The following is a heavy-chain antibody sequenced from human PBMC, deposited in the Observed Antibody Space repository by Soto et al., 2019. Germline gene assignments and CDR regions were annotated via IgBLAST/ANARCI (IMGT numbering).Heavy chain of an antibody. CDR2: IYYSGST. J-gene: IGHJ4*02. CDR3: ARGMAEEQIFYYFDY. D-gene: IGHD3-9*01. Sequence: ETLSLTCTVSGGSISSYYWSWIRQPPGKGLEWIGYIYYSGSTNYNPSLKSRVTISVDTSKNQFSLKLRSVTAADTAVYYCARGMAEEQIFYYFDYWGQGALVTVSS. V-gene: IGHV4-59*01. CDR1: GGSISSYY.